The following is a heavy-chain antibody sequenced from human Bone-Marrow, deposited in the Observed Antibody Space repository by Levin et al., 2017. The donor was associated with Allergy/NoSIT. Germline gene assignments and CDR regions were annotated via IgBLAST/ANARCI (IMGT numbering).Heavy chain of an antibody. CDR3: AKGKVFGDYDYYYYMDV. CDR2: IRGGGST. D-gene: IGHD4-17*01. V-gene: IGHV3-66*01. Sequence: GGSLRLSCAASEFAVSSNYMSWVRQAPGKGLEWVSVIRGGGSTYYADSVKGRFTISRDNSKNTLLLQMNTLRVEDTAVYYCAKGKVFGDYDYYYYMDVWGKGTTVTVSS. CDR1: EFAVSSNY. J-gene: IGHJ6*03.